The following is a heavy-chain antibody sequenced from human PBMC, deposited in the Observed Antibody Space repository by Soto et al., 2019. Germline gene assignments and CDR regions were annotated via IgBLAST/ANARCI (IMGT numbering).Heavy chain of an antibody. CDR3: ATSTGDY. Sequence: EVQRVESGGGLVQPGGSLRLSCAASGFNVSSKYLSWVRQAPGKGLEWVSVIYSGGNTYYADSVKGRFTISRHNSRNTLFLQRYSLRTEETAVYYCATSTGDYWVRGTLVTVSS. V-gene: IGHV3-53*04. J-gene: IGHJ4*02. CDR2: IYSGGNT. CDR1: GFNVSSKY.